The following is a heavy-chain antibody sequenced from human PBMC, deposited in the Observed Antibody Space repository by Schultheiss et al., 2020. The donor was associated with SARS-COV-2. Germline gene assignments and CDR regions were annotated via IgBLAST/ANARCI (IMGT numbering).Heavy chain of an antibody. V-gene: IGHV4-38-2*02. CDR2: INHSGST. CDR3: AREYGEAFDY. CDR1: GGSVSSGYY. Sequence: SETLSLTCTVSGGSVSSGYYWGWIRQPPGKGLEWIGEINHSGSTNYNPSLKSRVTISVDTSKNQFSLKLSSVTAADTAVYFCAREYGEAFDYWGQGTLVTVSS. J-gene: IGHJ4*02. D-gene: IGHD2-8*01.